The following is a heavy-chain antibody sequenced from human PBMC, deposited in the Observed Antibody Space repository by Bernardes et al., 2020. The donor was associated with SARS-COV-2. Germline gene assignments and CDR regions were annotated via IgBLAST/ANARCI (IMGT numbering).Heavy chain of an antibody. D-gene: IGHD3-3*01. CDR1: GFSFSLYW. J-gene: IGHJ4*02. V-gene: IGHV3-74*01. CDR2: INSDGSSM. CDR3: ARGGPYDFWSGTFDY. Sequence: GGSLRLSCAASGFSFSLYWMHWVRQAPGKGPEWVSRINSDGSSMIYADSVKGRFTISRDNAKNTLHLQMNSLRVDDTAFYYCARGGPYDFWSGTFDYWGQGTLVTVSS.